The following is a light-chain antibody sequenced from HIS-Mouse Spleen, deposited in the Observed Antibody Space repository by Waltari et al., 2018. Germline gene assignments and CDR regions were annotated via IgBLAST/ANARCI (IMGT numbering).Light chain of an antibody. Sequence: QSVLTQPPSVSGAPGQRVTISCTGSSPNIGAGYGVPWYQQLPGTAPKLLIYGNSNRPSGVPDRFSGSKSGTSASLAITGLQAEDEADYYCQSYDSSLSGPHWVFGGGTKLTVL. CDR3: QSYDSSLSGPHWV. V-gene: IGLV1-40*01. CDR2: GNS. J-gene: IGLJ3*02. CDR1: SPNIGAGYG.